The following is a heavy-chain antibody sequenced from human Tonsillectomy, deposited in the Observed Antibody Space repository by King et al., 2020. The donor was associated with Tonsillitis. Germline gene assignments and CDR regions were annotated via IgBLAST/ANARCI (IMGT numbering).Heavy chain of an antibody. D-gene: IGHD2/OR15-2a*01. J-gene: IGHJ4*02. V-gene: IGHV3-7*01. CDR2: INGDGKEK. CDR1: GFTFSKYW. CDR3: ARDVFYGNHDY. Sequence: VQLVESGGGGGLVQRGGSLRLSCAASGFTFSKYWMSWVRQAPGKGLEWVAKINGDGKEKYYVDSLKGRFTISRDNAKNSLYLQMNSLRAEDTAVYYCARDVFYGNHDYWGQGTLVRVSS.